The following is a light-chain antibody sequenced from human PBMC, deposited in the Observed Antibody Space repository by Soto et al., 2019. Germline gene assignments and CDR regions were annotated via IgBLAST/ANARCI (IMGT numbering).Light chain of an antibody. CDR2: DAS. CDR1: QSVSSY. V-gene: IGKV3-11*01. Sequence: EIFITQSPSPPFLSFVERATLSRRASQSVSSYFAWYQQKPGQAPRLLIYDASNRATGIPARFSGSGSGTDFTLTISSLEPEDFAVYYCQQRSNWPWTFGQGTKVDIK. J-gene: IGKJ1*01. CDR3: QQRSNWPWT.